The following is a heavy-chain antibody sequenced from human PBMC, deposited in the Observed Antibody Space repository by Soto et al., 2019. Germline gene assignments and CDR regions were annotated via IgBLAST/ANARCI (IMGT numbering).Heavy chain of an antibody. CDR1: GFAVSSKY. CDR3: ARSIAAAGSFGPYYYYGMDV. CDR2: IYGGGTT. D-gene: IGHD6-13*01. V-gene: IGHV3-53*01. J-gene: IGHJ6*02. Sequence: GGSLRLSCAASGFAVSSKYMTWVRQAPGKGLEWVSVIYGGGTTYYADSVKGRFTISRDNSKNTLYLQMDSLRAEDTAVYYCARSIAAAGSFGPYYYYGMDVWGQGTTVTVSS.